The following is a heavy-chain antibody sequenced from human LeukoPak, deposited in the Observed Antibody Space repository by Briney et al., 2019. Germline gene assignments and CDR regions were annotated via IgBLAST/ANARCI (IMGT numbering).Heavy chain of an antibody. CDR1: GYTFTSYG. V-gene: IGHV1-18*01. D-gene: IGHD4-17*01. CDR3: ARGTSDYGHPDYFDY. Sequence: ASVKVSCKASGYTFTSYGISWVRQAPGQGLEWMGWISAYNGNTNYAQKLQGRVTMTTDTSTSTACMELRSLRSDDTAVYYCARGTSDYGHPDYFDYWGQGTLVTVSS. CDR2: ISAYNGNT. J-gene: IGHJ4*02.